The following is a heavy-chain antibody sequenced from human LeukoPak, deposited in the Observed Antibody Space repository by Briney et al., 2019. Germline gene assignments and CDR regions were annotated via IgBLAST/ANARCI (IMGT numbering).Heavy chain of an antibody. CDR3: AREYYDSSGYYYRGWFDP. CDR1: GGSISSYY. V-gene: IGHV4-4*07. CDR2: IYTSGST. D-gene: IGHD3-22*01. Sequence: SETLSLTCTVSGGSISSYYWSWIRQPAGKGLEWIGRIYTSGSTNYNPSLKSRVTMSVDTSKNRFSLKLSSVTAADTAVYYCAREYYDSSGYYYRGWFDPWGQGTLVTVSS. J-gene: IGHJ5*02.